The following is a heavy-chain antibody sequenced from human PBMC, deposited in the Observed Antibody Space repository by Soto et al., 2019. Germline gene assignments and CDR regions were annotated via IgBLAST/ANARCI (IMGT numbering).Heavy chain of an antibody. J-gene: IGHJ4*02. D-gene: IGHD3-10*01. CDR3: ARDFMVRGVIDY. Sequence: NPSETLSLTCTVSGGSVSSGSYYWSWIRQPPGKGLEWIGYIYYSGSTNYNPSLKSRVTISVDTSKNQFSLKLSSVTAADTAVYYCARDFMVRGVIDYWGQGTLVTVSS. CDR1: GGSVSSGSYY. CDR2: IYYSGST. V-gene: IGHV4-61*01.